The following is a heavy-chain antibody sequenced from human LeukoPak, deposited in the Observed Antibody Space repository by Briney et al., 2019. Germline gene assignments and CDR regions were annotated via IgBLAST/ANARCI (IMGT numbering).Heavy chain of an antibody. D-gene: IGHD4-17*01. CDR1: AGSFSGYY. V-gene: IGHV4-34*01. CDR3: ARRTIYGTSDY. CDR2: INHSGST. Sequence: SETLSLTCAVYAGSFSGYYWSWIRQPPGKGLEWIGEINHSGSTNYNPSLKSRVTISVDTSKNQFSLKLSSVTAADTAVYYCARRTIYGTSDYWGQGTLVTVSS. J-gene: IGHJ4*02.